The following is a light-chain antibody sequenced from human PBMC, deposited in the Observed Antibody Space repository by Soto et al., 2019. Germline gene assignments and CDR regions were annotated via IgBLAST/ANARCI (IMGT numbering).Light chain of an antibody. Sequence: EIVLTQSPGALSLSAGQRATLSCRASQSVTTSYLAWYQQKPGQAPRLLIYGASSRAAGIPDRFSGSGSGTDFTLTISRLEPEDFAVYYCQQYGSSPPTFGPGTKVDIK. CDR3: QQYGSSPPT. V-gene: IGKV3-20*01. J-gene: IGKJ3*01. CDR1: QSVTTSY. CDR2: GAS.